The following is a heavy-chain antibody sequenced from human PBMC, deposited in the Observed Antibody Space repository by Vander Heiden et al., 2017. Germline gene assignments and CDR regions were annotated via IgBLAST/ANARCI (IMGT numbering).Heavy chain of an antibody. J-gene: IGHJ4*02. Sequence: GMHWVRQAPGKGLEWVAIISYDGSTIYYADSVRGRFAISRDNSKDTLFLQMNSLKAEDTAVYYCAKDRERYYFGSGSFSTDFWGQGTLVSVSS. CDR1: G. CDR3: AKDRERYYFGSGSFSTDF. CDR2: ISYDGSTI. V-gene: IGHV3-30*18. D-gene: IGHD3-10*01.